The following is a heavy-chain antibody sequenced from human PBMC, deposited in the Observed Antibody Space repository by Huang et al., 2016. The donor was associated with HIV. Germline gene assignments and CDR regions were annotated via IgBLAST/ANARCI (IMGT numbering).Heavy chain of an antibody. J-gene: IGHJ6*02. Sequence: QMQLVQSGPEVKKPGTSVKVSCKASGFTFTSSAVQWVRQAGGQRLEWIGCIGVGSGNTNSAQKFQERVTLTRDMSTSTAYMELSSLRSEDTAVYYCAAYTSGPAGYYYYYDMDVWGQGTTVTVSS. V-gene: IGHV1-58*01. CDR1: GFTFTSSA. D-gene: IGHD6-19*01. CDR2: IGVGSGNT. CDR3: AAYTSGPAGYYYYYDMDV.